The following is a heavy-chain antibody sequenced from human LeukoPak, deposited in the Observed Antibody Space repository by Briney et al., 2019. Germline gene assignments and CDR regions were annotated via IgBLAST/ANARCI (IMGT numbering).Heavy chain of an antibody. CDR3: ARIGGAAAGTPFDP. J-gene: IGHJ5*02. CDR2: IYTSGST. V-gene: IGHV4-61*02. Sequence: SQTLSLTCTVSGGSISSGSYYWSWIRQPAGKGLEWIGRIYTSGSTNYNPSLKSRVTISVDTSKNQFSLKLSSVTAADTAVYYCARIGGAAAGTPFDPWGQGTLVTVSS. CDR1: GGSISSGSYY. D-gene: IGHD6-13*01.